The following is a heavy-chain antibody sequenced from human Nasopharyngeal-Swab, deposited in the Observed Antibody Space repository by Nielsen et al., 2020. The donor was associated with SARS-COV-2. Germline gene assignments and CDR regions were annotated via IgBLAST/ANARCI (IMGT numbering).Heavy chain of an antibody. CDR3: ATLAAPRDS. D-gene: IGHD6-6*01. Sequence: GESLKISCVASEFTFRRFSSYWMHWVRQAPGKGLEWVSEIDSDGMPTNYADSVKGRFTISRDNAKNTLYLQMNSLRAEDTAVYYCATLAAPRDSWGQGTLVTVSP. V-gene: IGHV3-74*01. CDR1: EFTFRRFSSYW. CDR2: IDSDGMPT. J-gene: IGHJ4*02.